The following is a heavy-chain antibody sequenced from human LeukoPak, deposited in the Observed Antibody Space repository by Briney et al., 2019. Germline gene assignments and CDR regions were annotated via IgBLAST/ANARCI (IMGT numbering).Heavy chain of an antibody. Sequence: GGSLRLSCAASGFTFSSYSMNWVRQAPGKGLEWVSSISSSSSYIYYADSVKGRFTTSRDNAKNSLYLQMNSLRAEDTAVYYCARVEGLLSAFDIWGQGTMVTVSS. D-gene: IGHD1-26*01. V-gene: IGHV3-21*01. CDR1: GFTFSSYS. CDR3: ARVEGLLSAFDI. CDR2: ISSSSSYI. J-gene: IGHJ3*02.